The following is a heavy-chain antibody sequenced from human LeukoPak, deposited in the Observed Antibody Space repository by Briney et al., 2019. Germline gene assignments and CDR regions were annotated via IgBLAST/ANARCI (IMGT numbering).Heavy chain of an antibody. CDR1: GFTFSSYG. Sequence: GRSLRLSCAASGFTFSSYGMHWVRQAPGKGLEWVAVIWYDGSNKYYADSVKGRFTISRDNSKNPLYLQMNSLRAEDTAVYYCAKDPGVAVAGTREYFQHWGQGTLVTVSS. CDR3: AKDPGVAVAGTREYFQH. V-gene: IGHV3-33*06. D-gene: IGHD6-19*01. J-gene: IGHJ1*01. CDR2: IWYDGSNK.